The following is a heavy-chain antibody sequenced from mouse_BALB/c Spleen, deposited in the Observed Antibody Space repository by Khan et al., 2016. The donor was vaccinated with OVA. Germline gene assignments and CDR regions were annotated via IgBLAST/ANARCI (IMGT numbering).Heavy chain of an antibody. V-gene: IGHV9-3-1*01. CDR3: ARGSSRAMDY. D-gene: IGHD1-1*01. Sequence: QIQLVQSGPELKKPGETVMISCKASGYTFTNYGMNWVKQAPGKGLKWMGWIYTYTGEPTYADDFKGRFAFSLESSASTAYLQINNLTNEDTATYFCARGSSRAMDYWGQGTSVTVSS. CDR1: GYTFTNYG. J-gene: IGHJ4*01. CDR2: IYTYTGEP.